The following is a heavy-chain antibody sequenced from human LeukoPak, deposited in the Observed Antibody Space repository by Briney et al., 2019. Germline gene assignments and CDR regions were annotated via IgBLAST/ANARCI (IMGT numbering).Heavy chain of an antibody. J-gene: IGHJ4*02. CDR3: AKAVYGSGSYYKRPLDY. CDR2: IRYDGSNK. CDR1: GFTFSSYG. D-gene: IGHD3-10*01. V-gene: IGHV3-30*02. Sequence: GGSLRLSCAASGFTFSSYGMHWVRQAPGKGLEWVAFIRYDGSNKYYADSVKGRFTISRDNSKNTLYLQMNSLGAEDTAVYYCAKAVYGSGSYYKRPLDYWGQGTLVTVSS.